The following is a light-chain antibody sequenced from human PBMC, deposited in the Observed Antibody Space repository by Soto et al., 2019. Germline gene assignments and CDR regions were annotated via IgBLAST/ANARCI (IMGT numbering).Light chain of an antibody. CDR2: AAS. Sequence: DIQLTQSPSFLSASVGDRVTITCRASQGISSYLAWYQHKPGKAPKFLIYAASTLQSGVPSRFSGSGSGTEFTLTISSLQPEDFATYYCQQFNSYPLTFGGGTKVEIK. CDR1: QGISSY. J-gene: IGKJ4*01. V-gene: IGKV1-9*01. CDR3: QQFNSYPLT.